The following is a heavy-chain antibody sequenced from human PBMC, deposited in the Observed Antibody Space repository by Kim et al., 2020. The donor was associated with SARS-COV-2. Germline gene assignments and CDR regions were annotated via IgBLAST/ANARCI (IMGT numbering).Heavy chain of an antibody. CDR3: ARDGIRDGYTLNAFDI. D-gene: IGHD5-12*01. CDR2: INPSGGST. J-gene: IGHJ3*02. Sequence: ASVKVSCKASGYTFTSYYMHWVRQAPGQGLEWMGIINPSGGSTSYAQKFQGRVTMTRDTSTSTVYMELSSLRSEDTAVYYCARDGIRDGYTLNAFDIWGQGTMVTVSS. CDR1: GYTFTSYY. V-gene: IGHV1-46*01.